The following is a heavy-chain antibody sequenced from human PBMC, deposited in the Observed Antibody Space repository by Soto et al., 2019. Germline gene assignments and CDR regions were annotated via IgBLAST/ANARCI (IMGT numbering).Heavy chain of an antibody. J-gene: IGHJ4*02. V-gene: IGHV1-18*01. CDR1: GYTFTIFG. CDR3: ARVSMSDYYGNNRLDY. Sequence: ASVKVSCKASGYTFTIFGISWVLQAPGQGLEWMGWISGYNGNTNYAQKLQGRVTMTTDTSTSTAYLEVRGLTSDDTAVYYCARVSMSDYYGNNRLDYWGQGTLVTVSS. CDR2: ISGYNGNT. D-gene: IGHD3-10*01.